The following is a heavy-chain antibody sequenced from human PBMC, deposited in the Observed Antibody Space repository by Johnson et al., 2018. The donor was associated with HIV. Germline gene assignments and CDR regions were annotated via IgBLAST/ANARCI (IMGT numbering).Heavy chain of an antibody. J-gene: IGHJ3*02. CDR2: IGTAGDT. V-gene: IGHV3-13*01. CDR1: GFTFSSYD. Sequence: VQLVESGGGLVQPGGSLRLSCAASGFTFSSYDMHWVRQATGKGLEWVSAIGTAGDTYYPGSVKGRFTISRENAKNYLYLQMNSLRAGDTAVYYCARAGSSPAANDAFDIWGQGTMVTVSS. D-gene: IGHD6-13*01. CDR3: ARAGSSPAANDAFDI.